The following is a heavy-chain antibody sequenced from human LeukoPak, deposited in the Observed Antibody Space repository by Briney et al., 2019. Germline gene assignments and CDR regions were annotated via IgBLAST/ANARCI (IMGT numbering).Heavy chain of an antibody. Sequence: PGGSLRLFCAAFGFTFGDYSMNWVRQAPGKGLEWVSAIIKSGSHIYYADSVKGRFTISRDNANNSLYLQMTGLRAEDTAVYYCARGRGGDNSNWFDPWGPGTLVTVSS. J-gene: IGHJ5*02. CDR3: ARGRGGDNSNWFDP. V-gene: IGHV3-21*01. CDR2: IIKSGSHI. D-gene: IGHD4-23*01. CDR1: GFTFGDYS.